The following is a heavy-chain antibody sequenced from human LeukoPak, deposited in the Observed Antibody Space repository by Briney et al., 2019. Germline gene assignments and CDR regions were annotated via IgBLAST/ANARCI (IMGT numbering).Heavy chain of an antibody. CDR3: ARALTRITIFGVVTRRYYFDY. V-gene: IGHV1-8*01. J-gene: IGHJ4*02. CDR2: MNPNSGNT. D-gene: IGHD3-3*01. Sequence: GASVKVSCKASGYTFTSYDINWVRQATGQGLEWVGWMNPNSGNTGYAQKFQGRVTMTRNTSISTAYMELSSLRSEDTAVYYCARALTRITIFGVVTRRYYFDYWGQGTLVTVSS. CDR1: GYTFTSYD.